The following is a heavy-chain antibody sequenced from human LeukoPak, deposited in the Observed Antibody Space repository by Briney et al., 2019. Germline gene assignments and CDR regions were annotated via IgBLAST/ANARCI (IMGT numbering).Heavy chain of an antibody. CDR1: GGSISSYY. CDR3: ASYSGYDKAFDY. D-gene: IGHD5-12*01. CDR2: IYYSGST. J-gene: IGHJ4*02. V-gene: IGHV4-59*01. Sequence: PSETLSLTCTVSGGSISSYYWSWIRQPPGKGLEWIGYIYYSGSTNYNPSLKGRVTISVDTSKNQFSLKLSSATAADTAVYYCASYSGYDKAFDYWGQGTLVTVSS.